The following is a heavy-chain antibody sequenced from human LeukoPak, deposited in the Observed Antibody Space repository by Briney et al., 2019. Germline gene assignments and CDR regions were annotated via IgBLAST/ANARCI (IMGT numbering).Heavy chain of an antibody. CDR1: GYTFTDYY. Sequence: ATVKISCKVSGYTFTDYYMHWVQQAPGKGLEWMGLVDPEDGETIYAEKFQGRATITADTSTDTAYMELSSLRSEDTAVYHCATSVDTAMAELDYWGQGTLVTVSS. D-gene: IGHD5-18*01. V-gene: IGHV1-69-2*01. CDR3: ATSVDTAMAELDY. CDR2: VDPEDGET. J-gene: IGHJ4*02.